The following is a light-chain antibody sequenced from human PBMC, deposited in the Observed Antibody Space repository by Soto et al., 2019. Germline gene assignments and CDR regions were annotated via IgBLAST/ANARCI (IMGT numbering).Light chain of an antibody. Sequence: QSALTQPPSVSAAPGQKVTISCSGSSSNIGNNYVSWYQQLPGTAPKLLIYDNNKRPSGIPDRFSGSKSGTPATLGITGLQNGDEADYYCGTWDSSLSAVVFGGGTKLTVL. V-gene: IGLV1-51*01. CDR1: SSNIGNNY. CDR3: GTWDSSLSAVV. CDR2: DNN. J-gene: IGLJ2*01.